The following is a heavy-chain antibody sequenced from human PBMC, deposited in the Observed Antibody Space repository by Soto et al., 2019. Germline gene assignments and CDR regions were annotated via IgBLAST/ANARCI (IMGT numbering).Heavy chain of an antibody. CDR1: GYTFTSYA. CDR3: ARDYSDYDFWSGYYTNYYYGMDV. Sequence: QVQLVQSGAEVKKPGASVKVSCKASGYTFTSYAMHWVRQAPGQRLEWMGWINAGNGNTKYSQKVQGRVTITRDTSASTAYMELSSLRSEDTAVYYCARDYSDYDFWSGYYTNYYYGMDVWGQGTTVTVSS. J-gene: IGHJ6*02. CDR2: INAGNGNT. D-gene: IGHD3-3*01. V-gene: IGHV1-3*01.